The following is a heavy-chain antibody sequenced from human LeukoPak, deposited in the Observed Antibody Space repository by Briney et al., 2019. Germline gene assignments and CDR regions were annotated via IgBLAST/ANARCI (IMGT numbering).Heavy chain of an antibody. Sequence: SETLSLTCTVSGGSITSSDSYWSWIRQTPGKGLDWIGTMFYSGATYYNPSLKSRVTISIDTSKNQFSLRLDSVTAADTAVYYCARGFQSYFQHWAQGTLVTVSS. CDR2: MFYSGAT. CDR3: ARGFQSYFQH. V-gene: IGHV4-39*07. CDR1: GGSITSSDSY. J-gene: IGHJ1*01.